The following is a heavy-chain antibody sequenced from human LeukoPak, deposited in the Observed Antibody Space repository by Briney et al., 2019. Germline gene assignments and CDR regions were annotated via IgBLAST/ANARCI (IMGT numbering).Heavy chain of an antibody. Sequence: SETLSLTCTVSGGSISSSSYYWGWIRQPPGKGLEWIGGIYYSGSTYYNPSLKSRVTISVDTSKNQFSLKLSSVTAADTAVYYCAREKRGYIDYWGQGTLVTVSS. J-gene: IGHJ4*02. CDR3: AREKRGYIDY. CDR2: IYYSGST. CDR1: GGSISSSSYY. V-gene: IGHV4-39*07.